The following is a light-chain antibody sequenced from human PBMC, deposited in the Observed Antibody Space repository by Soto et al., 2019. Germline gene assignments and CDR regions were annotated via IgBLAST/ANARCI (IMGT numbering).Light chain of an antibody. CDR3: QQYKNWPLT. CDR2: GAS. Sequence: EIVMTQSPATLSVSPGERATLSCRASQSVSSNFAWYQRKPGQAPRLLIYGASTRATGIPAGFSGSGSGTEFTLTISNLQSEDFAVYYCQQYKNWPLTFGGGTKVEIK. V-gene: IGKV3-15*01. J-gene: IGKJ4*01. CDR1: QSVSSN.